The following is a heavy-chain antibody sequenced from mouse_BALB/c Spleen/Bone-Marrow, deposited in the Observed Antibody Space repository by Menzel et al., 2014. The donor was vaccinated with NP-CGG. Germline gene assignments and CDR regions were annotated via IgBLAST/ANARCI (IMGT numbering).Heavy chain of an antibody. V-gene: IGHV5-17*02. J-gene: IGHJ2*01. D-gene: IGHD4-1*01. CDR2: ISSVSSTI. Sequence: EVKLVESGGGLVQPGGSRKLSCAASGFTFSSFGMHWVRQAPEKGLEWVAYISSVSSTIYYADTVKGRFTISRDNPKNTLFLQMTSLRSEDTAVYYCTRGGNWDDFDYWGQGTTLTVSS. CDR3: TRGGNWDDFDY. CDR1: GFTFSSFG.